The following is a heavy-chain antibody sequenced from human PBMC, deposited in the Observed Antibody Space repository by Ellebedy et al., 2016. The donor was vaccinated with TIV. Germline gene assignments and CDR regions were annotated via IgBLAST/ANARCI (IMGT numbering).Heavy chain of an antibody. J-gene: IGHJ5*02. V-gene: IGHV4-59*01. CDR2: IYYSGST. CDR3: ARGPPWDP. CDR1: GCSISSYY. Sequence: MPSETLSLTFTVPGCSISSYYWSWIRQPPGKGLVWIGYIYYSGSTNYNPSLKSRVTISVDTSKNQFSLKLSSVTAADTAVYYCARGPPWDPWGQGTLVTVSS.